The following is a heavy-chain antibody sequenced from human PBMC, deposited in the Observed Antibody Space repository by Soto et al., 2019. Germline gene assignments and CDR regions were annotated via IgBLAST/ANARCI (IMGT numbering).Heavy chain of an antibody. J-gene: IGHJ4*02. V-gene: IGHV3-30*18. CDR1: GFTFTNYG. CDR3: AKDGAPRYCTRSSCHAAGAY. CDR2: ISYDGSNR. Sequence: QVQLVESGGGVVQPGRSLRLSCAGSGFTFTNYGLHWIRQPPGKGLEWVAAISYDGSNRYYADSVKGRFTISRDHSKNMLSLQMDSLRPEDTAVYYCAKDGAPRYCTRSSCHAAGAYWGQGTLVTVSS. D-gene: IGHD2-15*01.